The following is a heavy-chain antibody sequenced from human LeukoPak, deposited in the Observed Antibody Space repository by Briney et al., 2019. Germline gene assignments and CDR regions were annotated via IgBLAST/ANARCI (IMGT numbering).Heavy chain of an antibody. J-gene: IGHJ4*02. V-gene: IGHV4-61*05. Sequence: SETLSLTCTVSGGSISSSSYYWGWIRQPPGKGLEWIGYIYYSGSTNYNPSLKSRVTISVDTSKNQFSLKLSSVTAADTAVYYCARHRGDYYDSSGYYQNWGQGTLVTVSS. CDR3: ARHRGDYYDSSGYYQN. CDR1: GGSISSSSYY. D-gene: IGHD3-22*01. CDR2: IYYSGST.